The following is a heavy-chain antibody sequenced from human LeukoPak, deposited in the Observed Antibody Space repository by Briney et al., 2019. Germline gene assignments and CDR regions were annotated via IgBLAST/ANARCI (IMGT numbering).Heavy chain of an antibody. V-gene: IGHV4-38-2*02. CDR2: IYHSGST. Sequence: KSSETLSLTCTVSGYSISSGYYWGWIRQPPGKGLEWIGSIYHSGSTYYNPSLKSRVTISVDTSKNQFSLKLSSVTAADTAVYYCARAWSEVGAYFDYWGQGTLVTVSS. D-gene: IGHD1-26*01. CDR1: GYSISSGYY. J-gene: IGHJ4*02. CDR3: ARAWSEVGAYFDY.